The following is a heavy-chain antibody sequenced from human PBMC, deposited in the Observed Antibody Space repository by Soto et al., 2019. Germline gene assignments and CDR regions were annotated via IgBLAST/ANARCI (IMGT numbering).Heavy chain of an antibody. J-gene: IGHJ4*02. V-gene: IGHV4-30-2*01. CDR1: GVSISDGGYS. Sequence: QLQLQESGSGLVKPSQTLSLNCAVSGVSISDGGYSWSWIRQPPGKGLEWIGYTHVSGDTYYNPSLTGRVTLSVDRSRNQFSLNLRSMAAAATAVYYCARSPFYGSKSHVDYWGQGTLFSVSS. CDR2: THVSGDT. CDR3: ARSPFYGSKSHVDY. D-gene: IGHD3-10*01.